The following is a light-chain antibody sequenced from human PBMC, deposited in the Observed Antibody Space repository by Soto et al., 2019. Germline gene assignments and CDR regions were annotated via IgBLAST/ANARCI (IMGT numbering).Light chain of an antibody. CDR1: QSVRSTY. CDR2: GSS. V-gene: IGKV3-20*01. J-gene: IGKJ3*01. CDR3: QQYGSSAVFT. Sequence: EIVLTQSPGTLSLSPGERATLSCRASQSVRSTYLAWYQQKPGQAPRLLIYGSSSRAPGIPDRFSGSGSGTDFTLTISRLEPEDFAVYYCQQYGSSAVFTFGPGTKVDIK.